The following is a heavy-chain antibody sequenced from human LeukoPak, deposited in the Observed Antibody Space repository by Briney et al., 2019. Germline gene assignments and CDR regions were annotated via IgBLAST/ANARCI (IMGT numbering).Heavy chain of an antibody. Sequence: GGSLRLSCAASGFTFSSYAMSWVRQAPGKGLEWVSAISGSGGSTYYADSVKGRFTISRDNSKNTLYLQMNSLRVEDTAVYYCAKAPRWLQKSWYFFDYWGQGTLVTVSS. CDR2: ISGSGGST. D-gene: IGHD5-24*01. CDR3: AKAPRWLQKSWYFFDY. J-gene: IGHJ4*02. CDR1: GFTFSSYA. V-gene: IGHV3-23*01.